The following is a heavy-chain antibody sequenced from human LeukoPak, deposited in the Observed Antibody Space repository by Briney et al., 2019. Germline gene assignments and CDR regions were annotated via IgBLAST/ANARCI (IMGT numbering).Heavy chain of an antibody. CDR2: ISTYNGHT. D-gene: IGHD2-2*01. V-gene: IGHV1-18*01. J-gene: IGHJ6*02. CDR1: GYTFTSYG. CDR3: ARNIVVVPAAIRYYYYYGMDV. Sequence: GASVKVSCKASGYTFTSYGISWVRQAPGQGLEWMGWISTYNGHTNYAQKFQGRVTMTRNTSISTAYMELSSLRSEDTAVYYCARNIVVVPAAIRYYYYYGMDVWGQGTTVTVSS.